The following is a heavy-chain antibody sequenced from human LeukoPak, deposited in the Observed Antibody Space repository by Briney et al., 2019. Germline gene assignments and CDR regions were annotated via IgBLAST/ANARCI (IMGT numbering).Heavy chain of an antibody. D-gene: IGHD3-3*01. CDR1: GGSITSYY. CDR2: IYYSGST. Sequence: KTSETLSLTCTVSGGSITSYYRSWIRQPPGKGLEWIGSIYYSGSTYYNPSLKSRVTISVDTSKNQFSLKLSSVAAADTAVYYCARQEGYDFWSGYYTGWFDPWGQGTLVTVSS. V-gene: IGHV4-59*05. CDR3: ARQEGYDFWSGYYTGWFDP. J-gene: IGHJ5*02.